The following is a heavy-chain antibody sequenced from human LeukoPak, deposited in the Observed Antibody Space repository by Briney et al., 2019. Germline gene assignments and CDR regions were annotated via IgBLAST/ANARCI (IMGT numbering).Heavy chain of an antibody. Sequence: SETLSLTCTVSGGSISSSSYYWGWIRQPPGKGLEWIGSIYYSGSTYYNPSLKSRVTISVDTSKNQFSLKLSSVTAADTAVYYCARDQGKQQLVMASWFDPWGQGTLVTVSS. D-gene: IGHD6-13*01. V-gene: IGHV4-39*07. CDR1: GGSISSSSYY. CDR3: ARDQGKQQLVMASWFDP. J-gene: IGHJ5*02. CDR2: IYYSGST.